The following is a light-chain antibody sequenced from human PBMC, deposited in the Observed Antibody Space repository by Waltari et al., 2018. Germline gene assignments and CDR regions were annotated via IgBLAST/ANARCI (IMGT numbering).Light chain of an antibody. CDR1: SSDVGGYNY. Sequence: QSALTQPASVSGSPGQSNTLSCTATSSDVGGYNYVSWYQQHPGKAPKLMIYDVSKRPSGVSNRFSGSKSGNTASLTISGLQAEDEADYYCCSYAGSSTFVLGTGTKVTVL. CDR3: CSYAGSSTFV. J-gene: IGLJ1*01. CDR2: DVS. V-gene: IGLV2-23*02.